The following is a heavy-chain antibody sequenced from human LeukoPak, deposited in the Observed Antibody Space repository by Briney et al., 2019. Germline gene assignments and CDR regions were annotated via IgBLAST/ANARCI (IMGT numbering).Heavy chain of an antibody. CDR3: AKDSQDIVVVPAAIRVYYYYCCMDV. J-gene: IGHJ6*03. CDR1: GFTFDDYA. V-gene: IGHV3-9*01. D-gene: IGHD2-2*02. CDR2: ISWNSGSI. Sequence: GGSLRLSCAASGFTFDDYAMHWVRHAPGKGLEWVSGISWNSGSIGYADSVKGRFTISRDNAKNSLYLQMNGLRAEDTALYYCAKDSQDIVVVPAAIRVYYYYCCMDVWGKGTTVTVSS.